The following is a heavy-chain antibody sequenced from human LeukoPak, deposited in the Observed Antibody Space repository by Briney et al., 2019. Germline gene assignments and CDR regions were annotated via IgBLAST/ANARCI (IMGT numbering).Heavy chain of an antibody. CDR1: GYTFTVYY. J-gene: IGHJ4*02. D-gene: IGHD3-22*01. Sequence: GASVKVSCKASGYTFTVYYMHWVRQAPGQGLEWMGWISAYNGNTNYAQKLQGRVTITTDTSTSTAYMELRSLRSDDTAVYYCARVVNPYYYDSSGYSDYWGQGTLVTVSS. V-gene: IGHV1-18*04. CDR2: ISAYNGNT. CDR3: ARVVNPYYYDSSGYSDY.